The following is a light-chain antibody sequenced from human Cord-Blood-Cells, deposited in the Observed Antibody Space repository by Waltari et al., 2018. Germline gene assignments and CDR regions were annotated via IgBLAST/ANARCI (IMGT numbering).Light chain of an antibody. CDR1: QSISSW. J-gene: IGKJ1*01. CDR3: QQYNSYSPWT. Sequence: DIQMTQSPSTLSASVGDRVTITCRASQSISSWLAWYQQKPGKAAKLLIYKASSLESGVPSRFSGSGSGTEFTLTISSLQPDDFATYYCQQYNSYSPWTFSQGTKVEIK. V-gene: IGKV1-5*03. CDR2: KAS.